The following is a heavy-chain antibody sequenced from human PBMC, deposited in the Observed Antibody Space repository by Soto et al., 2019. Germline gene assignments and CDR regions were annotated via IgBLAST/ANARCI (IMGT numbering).Heavy chain of an antibody. D-gene: IGHD1-26*01. J-gene: IGHJ4*02. V-gene: IGHV3-23*01. CDR1: GFTFSSYA. CDR3: AQAISRERQIDY. CDR2: ISSTADGT. Sequence: EVQLLESGGGLVQPGGSLRLSCAASGFTFSSYAMGWVRQAPGKGLEWVSTISSTADGTDYADSVKGRFTISRDNSKNTLYLQVNSLRAEDTAVYYCAQAISRERQIDYWGQGTLVTVSS.